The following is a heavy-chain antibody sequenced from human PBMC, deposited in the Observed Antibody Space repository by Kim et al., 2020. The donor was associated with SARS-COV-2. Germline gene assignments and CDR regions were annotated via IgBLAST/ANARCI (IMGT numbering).Heavy chain of an antibody. D-gene: IGHD3-22*01. CDR3: AKDQQDSSGYYYLDAFDI. Sequence: GGSLRLSCAASGFTFSSYAMSWVRQAPGKGLEWVSAISGSGGSTYYADSVKGRFTISRDNSKNTLYLQMNSLRAEDTAVYYCAKDQQDSSGYYYLDAFDIWGQGTMVTVSS. J-gene: IGHJ3*02. CDR1: GFTFSSYA. V-gene: IGHV3-23*01. CDR2: ISGSGGST.